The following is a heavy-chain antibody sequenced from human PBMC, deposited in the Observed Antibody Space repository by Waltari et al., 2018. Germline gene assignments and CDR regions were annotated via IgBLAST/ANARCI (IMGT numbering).Heavy chain of an antibody. CDR2: IIPIVGTA. CDR3: ASPRPYYYGSGRHTPFDY. Sequence: QVQLVQSGAEVKKPGSSVKVSCKASGGTFSSYAISWVRQAPGQGLEWMGGIIPIVGTANYAQKFQGRVTITTDESTSTAYMELSSLRSEDTAVYYCASPRPYYYGSGRHTPFDYWGQGTLVTVSS. CDR1: GGTFSSYA. J-gene: IGHJ4*02. V-gene: IGHV1-69*05. D-gene: IGHD3-10*01.